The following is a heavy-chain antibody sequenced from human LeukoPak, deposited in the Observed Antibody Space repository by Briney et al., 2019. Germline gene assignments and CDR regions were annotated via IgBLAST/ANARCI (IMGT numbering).Heavy chain of an antibody. D-gene: IGHD6-19*01. J-gene: IGHJ4*02. CDR3: AKVGVGSGWYGFDY. CDR2: IRYDGSNK. CDR1: GFTFSSYG. V-gene: IGHV3-30*02. Sequence: GGSLRLSCAASGFTFSSYGIHWVRQAPGKGLEWVAFIRYDGSNKYYADSVKGRFTISRDNSKNTLYLQMNSLRAEDTAVYYCAKVGVGSGWYGFDYWRQGTLVTVSS.